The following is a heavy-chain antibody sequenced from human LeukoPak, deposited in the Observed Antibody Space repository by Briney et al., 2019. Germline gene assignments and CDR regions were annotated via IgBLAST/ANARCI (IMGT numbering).Heavy chain of an antibody. V-gene: IGHV3-66*01. CDR3: ASMVRGENWFDP. Sequence: GGSLTLSCAASGFTVSSNYMIWVRHPPGKGLEWVSVIYSGGSTYYADSVKGRFTISRDNSKNTLYIQMNSLRAEDTAVYYCASMVRGENWFDPWGQGTLVTVSS. J-gene: IGHJ5*02. D-gene: IGHD3-10*01. CDR2: IYSGGST. CDR1: GFTVSSNY.